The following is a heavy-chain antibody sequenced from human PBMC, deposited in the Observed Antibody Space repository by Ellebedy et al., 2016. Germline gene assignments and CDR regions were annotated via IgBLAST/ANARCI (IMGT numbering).Heavy chain of an antibody. V-gene: IGHV4-39*01. CDR1: GVSVRSSSYY. CDR2: MYYRGST. J-gene: IGHJ2*01. Sequence: SETLSLTXTVSGVSVRSSSYYWDWIRQPPGKGLEWIGSMYYRGSTNYNPSLKSRVTISVDTSKNQFSLKLTSVTAADTAVYYCASRPNWYFDLWGRGTLVTVSS. CDR3: ASRPNWYFDL.